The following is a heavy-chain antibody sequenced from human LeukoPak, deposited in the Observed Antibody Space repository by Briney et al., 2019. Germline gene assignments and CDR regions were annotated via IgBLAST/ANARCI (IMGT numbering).Heavy chain of an antibody. CDR1: GYSFTSYW. CDR3: ARRALDYYDSSGSLDY. V-gene: IGHV5-51*01. Sequence: GESLKISCKGSGYSFTSYWIGWVRQMPGKGLGWMGIIYPGDSDTRYSPSFQGQVTISADKSISTAYLQWSSLKASDTAMYYCARRALDYYDSSGSLDYWGQGTLVTVSS. CDR2: IYPGDSDT. D-gene: IGHD3-22*01. J-gene: IGHJ4*02.